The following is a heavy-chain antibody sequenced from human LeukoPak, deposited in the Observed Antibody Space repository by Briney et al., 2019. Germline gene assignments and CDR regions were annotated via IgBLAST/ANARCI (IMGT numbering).Heavy chain of an antibody. D-gene: IGHD3-22*01. V-gene: IGHV3-30*04. CDR3: ARDQQPYDSSGRFQH. Sequence: GGSLRLSCAASGFTFSSYAMRWVRQAPGKGLEWVAVISYDGSNKYYADSVKGRFTTSRDNSKNTLYLQMNSLRAEDTAVYYCARDQQPYDSSGRFQHWGQGTLVTVSS. CDR2: ISYDGSNK. CDR1: GFTFSSYA. J-gene: IGHJ1*01.